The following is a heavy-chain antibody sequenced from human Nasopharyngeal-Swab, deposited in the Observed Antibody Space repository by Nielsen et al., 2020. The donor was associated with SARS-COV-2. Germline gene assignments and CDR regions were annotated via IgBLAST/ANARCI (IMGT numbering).Heavy chain of an antibody. CDR2: ISSSSSYI. J-gene: IGHJ6*02. V-gene: IGHV3-21*01. D-gene: IGHD1-1*01. Sequence: GESPKISCAASGFTFSSYSMNWVRQAPGKGLEWVSSISSSSSYIYYADSVKGRFTISRDNAKNSLYLQMNSLRAEDTAVYYCARVSGTQSIYYYYGMDVWGQGTTVTVSS. CDR1: GFTFSSYS. CDR3: ARVSGTQSIYYYYGMDV.